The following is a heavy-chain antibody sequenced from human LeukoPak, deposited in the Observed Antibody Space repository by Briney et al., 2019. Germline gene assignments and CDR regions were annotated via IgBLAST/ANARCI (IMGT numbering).Heavy chain of an antibody. D-gene: IGHD6-6*01. Sequence: PSETLSLTCTVSGGSISSYYWSWIRQPAGKGLEWIGRIHASGSTYYNPSLKSRVTMSVDTSKNQFSLRLTTVTAADTAVYYCARDSNLEYSSSRGLGRWGQGTLVTVSS. CDR3: ARDSNLEYSSSRGLGR. CDR2: IHASGST. V-gene: IGHV4-4*07. CDR1: GGSISSYY. J-gene: IGHJ4*02.